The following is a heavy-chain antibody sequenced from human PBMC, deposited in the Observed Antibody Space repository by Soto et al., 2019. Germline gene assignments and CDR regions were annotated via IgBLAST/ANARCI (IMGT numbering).Heavy chain of an antibody. D-gene: IGHD4-17*01. V-gene: IGHV4-59*01. CDR2: IYYSGNT. CDR1: GGSISTYY. CDR3: ARVSGGDYDSPFDY. Sequence: QVQLQESGPGLVKPSETLSLTCTVSGGSISTYYWNWIRQPPGKGLEWIGYIYYSGNTNYNPSPKHLVTISVDTSKNHCSLNLRSVTAEDTAVYYCARVSGGDYDSPFDYWGQGTLVTVSS. J-gene: IGHJ4*02.